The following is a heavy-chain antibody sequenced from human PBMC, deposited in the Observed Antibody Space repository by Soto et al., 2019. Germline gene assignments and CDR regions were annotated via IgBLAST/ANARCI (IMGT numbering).Heavy chain of an antibody. V-gene: IGHV1-2*04. CDR2: INPNSGGT. D-gene: IGHD6-13*01. CDR3: ARDVAAAGQYYYYYYGMDV. CDR1: GYTFTSYA. Sequence: ASVKVSCKASGYTFTSYAMHWVRQAPGQGLEWMGWINPNSGGTNYAQKFQGWVTMTRDTSISTAYMELSRLRSDGTAVYYCARDVAAAGQYYYYYYGMDVWGQGTTVTVSS. J-gene: IGHJ6*02.